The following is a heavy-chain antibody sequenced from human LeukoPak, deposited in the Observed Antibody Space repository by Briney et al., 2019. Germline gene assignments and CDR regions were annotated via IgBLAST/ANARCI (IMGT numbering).Heavy chain of an antibody. Sequence: GASVKVSCKASGYTFTSYGISWVRQAPGQGLEWMEWISAYNGNTNYAQKLQGRVTMTTDTSTSTAYVELRSLRSDDTAVYYCARVPAAAGYIHFDYWGQGTLVTVSS. J-gene: IGHJ4*02. CDR3: ARVPAAAGYIHFDY. CDR1: GYTFTSYG. V-gene: IGHV1-18*01. D-gene: IGHD6-13*01. CDR2: ISAYNGNT.